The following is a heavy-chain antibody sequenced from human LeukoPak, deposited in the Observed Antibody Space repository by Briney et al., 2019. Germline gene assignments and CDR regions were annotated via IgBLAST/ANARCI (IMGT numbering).Heavy chain of an antibody. V-gene: IGHV4-59*08. Sequence: PSETLSLTCTVSGDSISTYFWSWIRQPPGKGLEWIGYIHYSGSTNYNPSLKSRVTISVDTSKDQFSLRLSSVTAADTAVYYCARLGRWLQFPYFDYWGQGTLVTVSS. CDR1: GDSISTYF. CDR2: IHYSGST. CDR3: ARLGRWLQFPYFDY. J-gene: IGHJ4*02. D-gene: IGHD5-24*01.